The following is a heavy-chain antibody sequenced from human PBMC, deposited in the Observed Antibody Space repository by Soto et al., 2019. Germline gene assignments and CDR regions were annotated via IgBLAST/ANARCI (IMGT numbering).Heavy chain of an antibody. D-gene: IGHD3-10*01. CDR1: GYTFTSYY. Sequence: QVQLVQSGAEVKKPGASVKVSCKASGYTFTSYYMHWVRQAPGQGLEWMGIIKPSGGSTSYAQKFQGRVTMTRDTSTSTVCMELSSLRSEDTAVYYCARGLITMVRGVINPLSYWGQGTLVTVSS. CDR2: IKPSGGST. J-gene: IGHJ4*02. CDR3: ARGLITMVRGVINPLSY. V-gene: IGHV1-46*01.